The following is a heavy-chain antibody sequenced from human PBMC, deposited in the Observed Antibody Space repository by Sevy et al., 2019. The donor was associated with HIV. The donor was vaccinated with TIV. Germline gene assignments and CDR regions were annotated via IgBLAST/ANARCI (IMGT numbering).Heavy chain of an antibody. Sequence: GGSLRLSCAVSGFTFSNYAMTWVRQAPGKGLEWVSGLSGSGASIYYPDTMKGRFTISRDNSKNTLYLQTDSLRADDTAVYYCARVSRSSTARWFFDYWGQGTLVTVSS. V-gene: IGHV3-23*01. CDR3: ARVSRSSTARWFFDY. CDR1: GFTFSNYA. CDR2: LSGSGASI. D-gene: IGHD2-2*01. J-gene: IGHJ4*02.